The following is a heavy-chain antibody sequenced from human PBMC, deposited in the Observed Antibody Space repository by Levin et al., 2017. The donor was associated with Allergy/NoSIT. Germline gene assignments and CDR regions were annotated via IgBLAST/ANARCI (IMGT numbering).Heavy chain of an antibody. CDR1: GYSISSGYY. Sequence: KAGGSLRLSCAVSGYSISSGYYWGWIRQPPGKGLEWIGSIYHSGSTYYNPSLKSRVTISVDTSKNQFSLKLSSVTAADTAVYYCARDGYYYDSSGYYGRRIFQHWGQGTLVTVSS. D-gene: IGHD3-22*01. V-gene: IGHV4-38-2*02. CDR2: IYHSGST. J-gene: IGHJ1*01. CDR3: ARDGYYYDSSGYYGRRIFQH.